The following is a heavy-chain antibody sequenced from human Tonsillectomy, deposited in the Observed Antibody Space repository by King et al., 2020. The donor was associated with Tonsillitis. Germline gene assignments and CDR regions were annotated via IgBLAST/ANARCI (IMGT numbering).Heavy chain of an antibody. J-gene: IGHJ4*02. CDR2: ISGSGDST. CDR1: GFTFSSYA. Sequence: VQLVESGGGLVQPGGSLRLSCAASGFTFSSYAMSWVRQAPGKGLEWVSTISGSGDSTYYTDSVKGRFTISRDNSKNTLYLQMNSLRAEDTAVYYCAKDRVYSSGWSFDYWGQGTLVTVSS. D-gene: IGHD6-19*01. CDR3: AKDRVYSSGWSFDY. V-gene: IGHV3-23*04.